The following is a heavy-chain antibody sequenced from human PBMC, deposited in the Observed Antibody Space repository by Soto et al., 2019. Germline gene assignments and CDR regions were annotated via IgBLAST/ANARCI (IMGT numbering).Heavy chain of an antibody. D-gene: IGHD2-2*01. Sequence: ASVKVSCKASGGTFSSYAISWVRQAPGQGLEWMGGIIPIFGTANYAQKFQGRVTITADESTSTAYMELSSLRSEDTAVYYCARPRYCSSTSCYAGAYYFDYWGQGTLVTVSS. V-gene: IGHV1-69*13. CDR3: ARPRYCSSTSCYAGAYYFDY. CDR1: GGTFSSYA. J-gene: IGHJ4*02. CDR2: IIPIFGTA.